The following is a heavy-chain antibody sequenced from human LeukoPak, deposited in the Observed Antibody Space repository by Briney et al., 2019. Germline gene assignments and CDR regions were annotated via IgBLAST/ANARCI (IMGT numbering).Heavy chain of an antibody. J-gene: IGHJ5*02. CDR2: ISWNSGSI. V-gene: IGHV3-9*01. CDR1: GFTFDDYA. CDR3: AKDIGSSWYGEYWFDP. D-gene: IGHD6-13*01. Sequence: GGSLRLSCAASGFTFDDYAMHWVRQAPGKGLEWVSGISWNSGSIGYADSVKGRFTISRDNAKNSLYLQMNSLRAEDTALYYCAKDIGSSWYGEYWFDPWGQGTLVTVSS.